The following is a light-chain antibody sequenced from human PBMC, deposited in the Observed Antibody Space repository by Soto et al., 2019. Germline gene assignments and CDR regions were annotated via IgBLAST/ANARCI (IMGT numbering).Light chain of an antibody. Sequence: DIQLTQSPSFLSASVGDRVTITCRASQPISNYLAWYQQKPGKAPELLIYSASTLQSGVPSRFSGSGSSTEFSLTIRALQPEDFATYYCLQLNCYPLTFGGGTKVDI. CDR2: SAS. CDR1: QPISNY. CDR3: LQLNCYPLT. J-gene: IGKJ4*01. V-gene: IGKV1-9*01.